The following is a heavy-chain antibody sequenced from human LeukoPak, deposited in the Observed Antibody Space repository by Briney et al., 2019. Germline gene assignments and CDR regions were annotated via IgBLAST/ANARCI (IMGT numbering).Heavy chain of an antibody. Sequence: ASVKVSCKASGYTFTSYDINWERQATGQGLEWMGWMNPNSGNTSYAQKFQGRVTMTRNTSISTAYMELSSLRSEDTAVYYCATQGVEDDAFDIWGQGTMVTVSS. CDR3: ATQGVEDDAFDI. D-gene: IGHD2-15*01. CDR1: GYTFTSYD. CDR2: MNPNSGNT. J-gene: IGHJ3*02. V-gene: IGHV1-8*01.